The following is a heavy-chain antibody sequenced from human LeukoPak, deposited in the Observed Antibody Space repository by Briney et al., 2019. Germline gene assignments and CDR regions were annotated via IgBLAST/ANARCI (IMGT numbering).Heavy chain of an antibody. D-gene: IGHD2-2*01. Sequence: SETLSLTCTVSGGSISSSSYYWGWIRQPPGKGLEWIGRIYYSGSTYYNPSLKSRVTISVDTSKNQFSLKLSSVTAADTAVYYCARHCSSTSCYYASDYWGQGTLVTVSS. J-gene: IGHJ4*02. CDR2: IYYSGST. CDR3: ARHCSSTSCYYASDY. V-gene: IGHV4-39*01. CDR1: GGSISSSSYY.